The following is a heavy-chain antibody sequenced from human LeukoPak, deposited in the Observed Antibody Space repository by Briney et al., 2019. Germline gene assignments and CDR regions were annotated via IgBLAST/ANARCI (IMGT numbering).Heavy chain of an antibody. V-gene: IGHV4-4*07. J-gene: IGHJ3*02. CDR1: GGSISSYY. Sequence: LETLSLTCTVSGGSISSYYWSWIRQPAGKGLEWIGRIYTSGSTNYNPSLKSRVTMSVDTSKNQFSLKLSSVTAADTAVYYCARVGAAAGTIGAFDIWGQGTMVTVSS. D-gene: IGHD6-13*01. CDR2: IYTSGST. CDR3: ARVGAAAGTIGAFDI.